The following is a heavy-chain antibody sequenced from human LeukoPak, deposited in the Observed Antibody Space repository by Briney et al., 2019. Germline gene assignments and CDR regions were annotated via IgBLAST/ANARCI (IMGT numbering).Heavy chain of an antibody. CDR1: GAFIRGGGVY. D-gene: IGHD1-26*01. Sequence: SETLSLTCTVSGAFIRGGGVYWSWIRQPPGKGLEWIGYIYHSGSTYYNPSLKSRVTISVDTSKNQFSLKLSSVTAADTAVYYCARVGFIWPHYYFDYWGQGTLVTVSS. CDR2: IYHSGST. J-gene: IGHJ4*02. CDR3: ARVGFIWPHYYFDY. V-gene: IGHV4-30-2*01.